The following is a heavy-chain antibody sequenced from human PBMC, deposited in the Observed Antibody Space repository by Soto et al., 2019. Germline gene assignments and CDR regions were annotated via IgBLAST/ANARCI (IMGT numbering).Heavy chain of an antibody. V-gene: IGHV4-61*01. CDR2: IYFTGST. CDR3: TRGPPRVQWFDP. CDR1: GGAVGSGTYY. Sequence: SETLSLTCTVSGGAVGSGTYYWSWIRQPPGKGLEWIGHIYFTGSTNYNPSLKSRVTMSLDTSRNQFSLKLSSVTAADTAVYYCTRGPPRVQWFDPWGLGTLVTVSS. J-gene: IGHJ5*02.